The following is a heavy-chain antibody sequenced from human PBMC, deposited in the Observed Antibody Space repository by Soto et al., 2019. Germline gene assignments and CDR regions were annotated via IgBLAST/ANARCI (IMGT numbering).Heavy chain of an antibody. CDR1: GFTFSSYW. D-gene: IGHD3-16*01. CDR2: INSDGSST. V-gene: IGHV3-74*01. J-gene: IGHJ4*02. Sequence: GGSLRLSCAASGFTFSSYWMHWVRQAPGKGLVWVSRINSDGSSTSYADSVKGRFTISRDNAKNTLYLQMNSLRAEDTAVYYCLIKSLVGAAAAREDFRGQGTLVTGSS. CDR3: LIKSLVGAAAAREDF.